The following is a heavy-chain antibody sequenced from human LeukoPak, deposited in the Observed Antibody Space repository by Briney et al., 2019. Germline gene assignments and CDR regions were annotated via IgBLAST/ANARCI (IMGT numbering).Heavy chain of an antibody. CDR3: ARGYSNYDH. Sequence: ASVKVSCKASGYTFTSYYMHWVRQPPGQGLEGMGIINPSGGSNSYAQKFQGRVTKPRDTYTSTDYMELSDLRDDGTAVYYFARGYSNYDHWGQGTLVTVSS. V-gene: IGHV1-46*01. CDR1: GYTFTSYY. D-gene: IGHD4-11*01. CDR2: INPSGGSN. J-gene: IGHJ5*02.